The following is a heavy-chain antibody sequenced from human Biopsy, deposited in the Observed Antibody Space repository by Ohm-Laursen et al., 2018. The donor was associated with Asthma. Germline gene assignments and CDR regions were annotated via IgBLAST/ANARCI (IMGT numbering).Heavy chain of an antibody. CDR2: INPNSGGT. Sequence: ASVKVSCKASGYTFTGYYMHWVRQAPGQGLEWMGRINPNSGGTNYAQKFQGRVTMTRDTSISTAYMELSRLRSDDTAVYYCARGYSGSDRIVYYYSGLEVWGQGTTVTVSS. CDR1: GYTFTGYY. V-gene: IGHV1-2*06. CDR3: ARGYSGSDRIVYYYSGLEV. J-gene: IGHJ6*02. D-gene: IGHD5-12*01.